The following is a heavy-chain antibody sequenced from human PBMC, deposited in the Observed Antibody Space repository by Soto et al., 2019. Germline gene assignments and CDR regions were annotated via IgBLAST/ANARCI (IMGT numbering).Heavy chain of an antibody. J-gene: IGHJ6*02. Sequence: EVQLLESGGGLVQPGGSLRLSCAASGFTFSNYAMNWVRQAPGKGLEWVSGISGSGSSTYYADSVKGRFTISRDNSKNRMYLQVHSLRAEVTAAYYCAKAVTISGSFYYGMYVWGQGTTVTVSS. CDR2: ISGSGSST. D-gene: IGHD3-3*01. V-gene: IGHV3-23*01. CDR3: AKAVTISGSFYYGMYV. CDR1: GFTFSNYA.